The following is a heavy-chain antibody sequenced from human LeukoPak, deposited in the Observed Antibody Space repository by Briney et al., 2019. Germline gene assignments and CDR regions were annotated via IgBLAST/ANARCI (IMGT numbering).Heavy chain of an antibody. CDR1: GFTFSTYG. CDR3: ARGSTYYDSSGQVPFDY. CDR2: ISSSSSTI. J-gene: IGHJ4*02. Sequence: KTGGSLRLSCAASGFTFSTYGMNWVRQAPGKGLEWVSYISSSSSTIYYADSVKGRFTISRDNAKNSLYLQMNSLRAEDTAVYYCARGSTYYDSSGQVPFDYWGQGTLVTVSS. V-gene: IGHV3-48*01. D-gene: IGHD3-22*01.